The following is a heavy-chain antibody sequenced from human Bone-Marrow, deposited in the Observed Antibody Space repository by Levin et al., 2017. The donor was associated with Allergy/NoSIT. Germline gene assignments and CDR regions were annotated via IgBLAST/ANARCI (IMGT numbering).Heavy chain of an antibody. CDR1: GYTFRSHG. CDR3: ARDSTLRLGDFSNDY. J-gene: IGHJ4*02. Sequence: ASVKVSCKTSGYTFRSHGVSWVRQAPGQGLEWMGWISGNSANTQYAHKFKDRIAMSTDTSTSTAYMELRSLRSDDTALYFCARDSTLRLGDFSNDYWGQGTLVTVSS. D-gene: IGHD3-16*01. V-gene: IGHV1-18*01. CDR2: ISGNSANT.